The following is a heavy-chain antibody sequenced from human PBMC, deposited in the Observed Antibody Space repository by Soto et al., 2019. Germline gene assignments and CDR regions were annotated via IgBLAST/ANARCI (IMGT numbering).Heavy chain of an antibody. CDR1: GYSFTSYW. CDR2: IYPGDSDT. Sequence: PGESLKISCKGSGYSFTSYWIGWVRQMTGKGLEWMGTIYPGDSDTRYSPSFQGHVTISADQSISTAYLQWSSLKASDTAMYYCARPLDSSAKGGDAFDIWGQGTMVTVSS. D-gene: IGHD3-22*01. V-gene: IGHV5-51*01. CDR3: ARPLDSSAKGGDAFDI. J-gene: IGHJ3*02.